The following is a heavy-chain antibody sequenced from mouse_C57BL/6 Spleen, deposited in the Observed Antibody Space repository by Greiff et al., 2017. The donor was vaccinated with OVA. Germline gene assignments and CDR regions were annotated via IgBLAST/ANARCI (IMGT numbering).Heavy chain of an antibody. CDR2: IYPGDGDT. V-gene: IGHV1-82*01. J-gene: IGHJ2*01. D-gene: IGHD2-5*01. Sequence: QVQLQQSGPELVKPGASVKISCKASGYAFSSSWMNWVKQRPGKGLEWIGRIYPGDGDTNYNGKFKGKATLTADKSSSTAYMQLSSLTSEDSAVSFCANYYSSYGSYYFDYWGQGTTLTVSS. CDR1: GYAFSSSW. CDR3: ANYYSSYGSYYFDY.